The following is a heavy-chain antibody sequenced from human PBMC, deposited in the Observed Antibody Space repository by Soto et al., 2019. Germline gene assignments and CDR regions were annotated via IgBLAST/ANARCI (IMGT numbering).Heavy chain of an antibody. CDR1: GFTFSSYG. Sequence: QVQLVESGGGVVQPGRSLRLSCAASGFTFSSYGMHWVRQAPGKGLEWVAVISYDGSNKYYADSVKGRFTISRDNSKNTLYLQMNSLRAEDTAVYYCAKARGLLPRDGILSYWGQGTLVTVSS. J-gene: IGHJ4*02. V-gene: IGHV3-30*18. D-gene: IGHD1-20*01. CDR3: AKARGLLPRDGILSY. CDR2: ISYDGSNK.